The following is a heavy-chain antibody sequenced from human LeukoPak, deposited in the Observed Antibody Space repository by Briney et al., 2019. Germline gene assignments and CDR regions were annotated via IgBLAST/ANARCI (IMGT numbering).Heavy chain of an antibody. D-gene: IGHD4-23*01. CDR2: INRNSGGT. V-gene: IGHV1-2*02. CDR3: ATDYAGNSVPDY. CDR1: GYTFTVYY. Sequence: ASVRVSCTASGYTFTVYYMHWVRQAPGQGLEWMGWINRNSGGTNYAQKFQGRVTMTRDASISTAYMELSWLRSDDTALYYCATDYAGNSVPDYWGQGTLVTVSS. J-gene: IGHJ4*02.